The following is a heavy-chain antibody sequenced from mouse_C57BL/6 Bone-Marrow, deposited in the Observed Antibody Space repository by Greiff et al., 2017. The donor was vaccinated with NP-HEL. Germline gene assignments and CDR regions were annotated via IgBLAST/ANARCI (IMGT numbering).Heavy chain of an antibody. CDR3: ARPLSGGWYFDV. J-gene: IGHJ1*03. CDR2: IDPSDSYT. D-gene: IGHD6-1*01. V-gene: IGHV1-69*01. CDR1: GYTFTSYW. Sequence: QVHVKQPGAELVMPGASVKLSCKASGYTFTSYWMHWVKQRPGQGLEWIGEIDPSDSYTNYNQKFKGKSTLTVDKSSSTAYMQLSSLTSEDSAVYYCARPLSGGWYFDVWGTGTTVTVSS.